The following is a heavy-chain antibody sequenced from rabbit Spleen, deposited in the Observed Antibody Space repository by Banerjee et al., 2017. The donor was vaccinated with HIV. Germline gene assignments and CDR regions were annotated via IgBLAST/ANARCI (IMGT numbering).Heavy chain of an antibody. J-gene: IGHJ6*01. CDR3: ARDLVTAIGWNFAL. Sequence: QEQLEESAGGLVQPGGSLKLSCKASGLDFSSRYWMCWVRQAPGKGLEWITCINIATGKSVYASWVSGRFIMSRTSSTTVTLQMTSLTAADTATYFCARDLVTAIGWNFALWGPGTLVTVS. D-gene: IGHD7-1*01. V-gene: IGHV1S45*01. CDR1: GLDFSSRYW. CDR2: INIATGKS.